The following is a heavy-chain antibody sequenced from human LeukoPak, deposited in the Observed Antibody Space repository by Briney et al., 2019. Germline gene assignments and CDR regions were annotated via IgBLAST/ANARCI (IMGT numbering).Heavy chain of an antibody. CDR3: AKDYYDSSGDSGYFDY. CDR2: ISSSSSYI. V-gene: IGHV3-21*01. D-gene: IGHD3-22*01. J-gene: IGHJ4*02. Sequence: GGSLRLSCAASGFTFSSYSMNWVRQAPGKGLEWVSSISSSSSYIYYADSVKGRFTNSRDNAKNSLYLQMNSLRAEDTAVYYCAKDYYDSSGDSGYFDYWGQGTLVTVSS. CDR1: GFTFSSYS.